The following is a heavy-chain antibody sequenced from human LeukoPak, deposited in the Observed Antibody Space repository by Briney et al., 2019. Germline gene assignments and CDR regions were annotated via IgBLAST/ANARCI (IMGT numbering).Heavy chain of an antibody. CDR3: ARSAPAFDI. D-gene: IGHD6-25*01. V-gene: IGHV4-61*02. J-gene: IGHJ3*02. CDR2: IYTSGSA. Sequence: SETLSLTCTVSGNSISSGDNYWSWIRQPAGKGLEWIGRIYTSGSANYNPSLKSRVTISVDTSKNQFSLKLSSVTAADTAVYYCARSAPAFDIWGQGTMVTVSS. CDR1: GNSISSGDNY.